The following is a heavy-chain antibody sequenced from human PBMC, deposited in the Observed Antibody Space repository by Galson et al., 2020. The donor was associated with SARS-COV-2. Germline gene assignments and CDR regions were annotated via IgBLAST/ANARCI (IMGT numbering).Heavy chain of an antibody. CDR3: ARTAPYCDSSSCYFGDYWYFDL. J-gene: IGHJ2*01. CDR1: GGSINDYF. V-gene: IGHV4-59*01. D-gene: IGHD2-2*01. CDR2: VFHSGSP. Sequence: ASETLSLTCTVSGGSINDYFWSWIRQSPGKGLEWIGHVFHSGSPKYSPSLKSRVTISVAASKTQFSLKLSSVTAADTAVYYCARTAPYCDSSSCYFGDYWYFDLWGRGTLVTVSS.